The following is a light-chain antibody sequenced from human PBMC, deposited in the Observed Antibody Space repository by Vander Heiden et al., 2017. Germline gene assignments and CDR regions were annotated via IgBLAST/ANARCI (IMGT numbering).Light chain of an antibody. CDR3: QQYYSFWT. CDR2: GAS. CDR1: QSVLYSSNNRNY. J-gene: IGKJ1*01. Sequence: DIVMTQPPASLAVSLGERATINCKSSQSVLYSSNNRNYLAWYQQKPGQPPKLLIYGASTRESGVPDRFSGSGSGTDFTLTISSLQAEDVAVYYCQQYYSFWTFGQGTKVEIK. V-gene: IGKV4-1*01.